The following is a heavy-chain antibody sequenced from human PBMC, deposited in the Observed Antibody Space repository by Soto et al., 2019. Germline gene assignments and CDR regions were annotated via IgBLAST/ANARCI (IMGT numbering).Heavy chain of an antibody. J-gene: IGHJ4*02. Sequence: GGSLRLSCAASGFTFSSYVMSWVRQAPGKGLEWVSAISGSGDSTHYADSVKGRFTISRDNSKNMLYMQMNSLRAEDTAVYYCAKDPYCSGGSCFGLDYWGQGTLVTVSS. CDR2: ISGSGDST. D-gene: IGHD2-15*01. CDR3: AKDPYCSGGSCFGLDY. V-gene: IGHV3-23*01. CDR1: GFTFSSYV.